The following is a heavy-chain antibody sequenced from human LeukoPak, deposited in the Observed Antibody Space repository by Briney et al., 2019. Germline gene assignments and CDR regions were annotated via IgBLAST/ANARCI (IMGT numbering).Heavy chain of an antibody. CDR3: AREEDCSGGICYLGNAFDI. CDR1: GGSFSGYY. D-gene: IGHD2-15*01. CDR2: INHSGST. J-gene: IGHJ3*02. V-gene: IGHV4-34*01. Sequence: SETLSLTCAIYGGSFSGYYWSWIRQPPGKGLEWIGEINHSGSTNYNASLKSRVTISVDTSKNQFSLKLSSVTAADTAVYYCAREEDCSGGICYLGNAFDIWGQGTMVTVSS.